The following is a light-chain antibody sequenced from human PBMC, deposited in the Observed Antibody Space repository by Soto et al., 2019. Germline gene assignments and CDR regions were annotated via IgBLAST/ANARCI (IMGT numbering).Light chain of an antibody. CDR2: DAS. J-gene: IGKJ4*01. V-gene: IGKV3-11*01. CDR3: QQRSDWPPLT. Sequence: DIVLTQSPATLSLSPGDRATLSCRASQSINFYLAWYQQKPGQSPRLLIYDASKRATGIPVRFSGSGSGTDVTLTITSLEPDDFAIYYCQQRSDWPPLTFGGGTKVEIK. CDR1: QSINFY.